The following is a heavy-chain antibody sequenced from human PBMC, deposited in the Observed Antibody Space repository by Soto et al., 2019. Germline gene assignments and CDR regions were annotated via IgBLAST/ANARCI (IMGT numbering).Heavy chain of an antibody. J-gene: IGHJ4*02. V-gene: IGHV4-4*02. CDR2: IYHSGST. CDR1: SGSISSSNW. Sequence: SETLSLTCAVSSGSISSSNWWSWVRQPPGKGLEWIGEIYHSGSTNYNPSLKSRVTISVDKSKNQFSLKLSSVTAADTAVYYCASFGYCSGGSCYEDYWGQGTLVTVSS. D-gene: IGHD2-15*01. CDR3: ASFGYCSGGSCYEDY.